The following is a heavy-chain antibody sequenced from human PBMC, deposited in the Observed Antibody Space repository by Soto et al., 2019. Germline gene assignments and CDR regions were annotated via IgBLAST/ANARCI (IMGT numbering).Heavy chain of an antibody. Sequence: VGALRLPCAVSGFPLSSHALRWVRQAPGKGLEWVSAISGSGGSTYYADSVKGRFPISRDNSKNTLYLQMNSLRAEVTAVYYCAYSSPPFDYCGQGTLVTVS. J-gene: IGHJ4*02. CDR1: GFPLSSHA. V-gene: IGHV3-23*01. D-gene: IGHD6-13*01. CDR3: AYSSPPFDY. CDR2: ISGSGGST.